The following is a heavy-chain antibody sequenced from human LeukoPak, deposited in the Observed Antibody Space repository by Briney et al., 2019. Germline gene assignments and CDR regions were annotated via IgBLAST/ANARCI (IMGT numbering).Heavy chain of an antibody. CDR1: GYIITTYY. Sequence: AASVKVSCKASGYIITTYYMCWVRQAPGQGLEWMGIINPSDGSTSYPQKFQGRVTMTRDTSTSTVYMEFSSLRSEDTAVYYCARPYYDFWSGENPLHYWGQGTLVTVSS. V-gene: IGHV1-46*01. CDR2: INPSDGST. CDR3: ARPYYDFWSGENPLHY. D-gene: IGHD3-3*01. J-gene: IGHJ4*02.